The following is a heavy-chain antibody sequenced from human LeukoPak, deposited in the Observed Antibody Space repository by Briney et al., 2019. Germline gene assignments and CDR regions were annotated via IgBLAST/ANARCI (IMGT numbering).Heavy chain of an antibody. V-gene: IGHV3-23*01. D-gene: IGHD3-3*01. CDR2: ISGSGGST. J-gene: IGHJ4*02. CDR3: AKQTYYDFWSGYSYYFDY. Sequence: GGSLRLSCAASGFTFSSYAMSWVRQAPGKGLEWVSAISGSGGSTYYADSVKGRFTISRDNSKNTLYLQMNSLRAEDTAVYYCAKQTYYDFWSGYSYYFDYRGQGTLVTVSS. CDR1: GFTFSSYA.